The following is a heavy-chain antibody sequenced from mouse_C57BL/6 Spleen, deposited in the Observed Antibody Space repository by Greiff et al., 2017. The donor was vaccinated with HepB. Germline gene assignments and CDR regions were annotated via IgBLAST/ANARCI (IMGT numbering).Heavy chain of an antibody. V-gene: IGHV1-53*01. J-gene: IGHJ1*03. D-gene: IGHD1-1*01. CDR2: INPSNGGT. CDR3: ARGRGSSYGYFDV. CDR1: GYTFTSYW. Sequence: VQLQQPGTELVKPGASVKLSCKASGYTFTSYWMHWVKQRPGQGLEWIGNINPSNGGTNYNEKFKSKATLTVDKSSSTAYMQLSSLTSEDSAVYYCARGRGSSYGYFDVWGTGTTVTVSS.